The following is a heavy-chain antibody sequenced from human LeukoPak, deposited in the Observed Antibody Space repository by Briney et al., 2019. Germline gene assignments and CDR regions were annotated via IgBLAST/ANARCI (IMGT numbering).Heavy chain of an antibody. J-gene: IGHJ5*02. Sequence: GGSLRLSCAASGFTFSSYSMNWVRQAPGKGLEWVSSISSSSSYIYYADSVKGRFTISRDNAKNSLYLQMNSLRAEDTAVYYCARDWRDGYNYPWFDPWGQGTLVTVSS. D-gene: IGHD5-24*01. CDR3: ARDWRDGYNYPWFDP. CDR2: ISSSSSYI. V-gene: IGHV3-21*01. CDR1: GFTFSSYS.